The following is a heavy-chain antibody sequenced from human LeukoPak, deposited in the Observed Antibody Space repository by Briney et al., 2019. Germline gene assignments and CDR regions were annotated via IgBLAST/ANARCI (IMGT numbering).Heavy chain of an antibody. D-gene: IGHD3-16*02. J-gene: IGHJ4*02. Sequence: GGSLRLSCAASGFTFSNAWMSWVRQAPGKGLEWVGRIKSKTDGGTTDYAALVKGRFTISRDDSKNTLYLQMNSLKTEDTAVYYCTTEYYDYVWGSYPYYFDYWGQGTLVTVSS. V-gene: IGHV3-15*01. CDR1: GFTFSNAW. CDR3: TTEYYDYVWGSYPYYFDY. CDR2: IKSKTDGGTT.